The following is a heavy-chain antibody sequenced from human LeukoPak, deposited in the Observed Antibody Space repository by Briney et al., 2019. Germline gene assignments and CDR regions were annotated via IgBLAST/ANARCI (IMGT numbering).Heavy chain of an antibody. J-gene: IGHJ6*02. CDR1: GGSISSSNW. V-gene: IGHV4-4*02. CDR2: IYHSGST. D-gene: IGHD6-19*01. Sequence: SETLSLTCAVSGGSISSSNWWSWVRQPPGKGLEWIGEIYHSGSTNYNPSLKSRVTISVDKSKNQFSLKLSSVTAADTAVYYCARGFIAVAGNGYYYYGIDVWGQGTTVIVSS. CDR3: ARGFIAVAGNGYYYYGIDV.